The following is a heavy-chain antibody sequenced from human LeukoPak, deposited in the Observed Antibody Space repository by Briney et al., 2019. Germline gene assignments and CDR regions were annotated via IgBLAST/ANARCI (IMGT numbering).Heavy chain of an antibody. V-gene: IGHV3-23*01. Sequence: PGGSLRLSCAASGFTFSNYAMSWVRQAPGKGLEWISGITGGRSTYYADSVKGRFTISRDNSKNTMSLEMNSLRAEDTAVYYCARDRPSALGGYDGYDAFDIWGQGTMVTVSS. J-gene: IGHJ3*02. D-gene: IGHD5-12*01. CDR2: ITGGRST. CDR1: GFTFSNYA. CDR3: ARDRPSALGGYDGYDAFDI.